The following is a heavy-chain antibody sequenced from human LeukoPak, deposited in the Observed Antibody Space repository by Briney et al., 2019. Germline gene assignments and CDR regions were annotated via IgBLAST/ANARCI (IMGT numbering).Heavy chain of an antibody. CDR1: GFTFSSYG. Sequence: PGGSLRLSCAASGFTFSSYGMHWVRQAPGKGLEWVAFIRYDGSNKYYADSVKGRFTISRDNSKNTLYLQMNSLRAEDTAVYYCAKDRPTLRFLEWLLSAIFDYWGQGTLVTVSS. CDR3: AKDRPTLRFLEWLLSAIFDY. V-gene: IGHV3-30*02. CDR2: IRYDGSNK. D-gene: IGHD3-3*01. J-gene: IGHJ4*02.